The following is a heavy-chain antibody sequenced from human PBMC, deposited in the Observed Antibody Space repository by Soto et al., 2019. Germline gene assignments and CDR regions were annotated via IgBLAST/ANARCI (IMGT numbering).Heavy chain of an antibody. CDR2: INHSGST. J-gene: IGHJ4*02. CDR3: ARIVGATLFDY. CDR1: GGPFSGYY. V-gene: IGHV4-34*01. Sequence: TLSLTCAVYGGPFSGYYWSWIRQPPGKGLEWIGEINHSGSTNYNPSLKSRVTISVDTSKNQFSLKLSSVTAADTAVYYCARIVGATLFDYWGQGTLVTVSS. D-gene: IGHD1-26*01.